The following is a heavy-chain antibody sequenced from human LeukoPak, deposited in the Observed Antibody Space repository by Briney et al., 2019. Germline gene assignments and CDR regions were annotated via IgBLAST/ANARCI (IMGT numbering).Heavy chain of an antibody. Sequence: SVKVSCKASGYTFTSYAISWVRQAPGQGLEWMGGIIPIFGTANYAQKFQGRVTITADESTSTAYMELSSLRSEDTAVYYCARAVLVDDSSGYYYFDYWGQGTLVTVSS. V-gene: IGHV1-69*13. CDR1: GYTFTSYA. D-gene: IGHD3-22*01. CDR2: IIPIFGTA. J-gene: IGHJ4*02. CDR3: ARAVLVDDSSGYYYFDY.